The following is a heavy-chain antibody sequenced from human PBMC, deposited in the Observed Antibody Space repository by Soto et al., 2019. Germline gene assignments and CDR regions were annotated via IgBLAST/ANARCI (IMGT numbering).Heavy chain of an antibody. J-gene: IGHJ6*03. CDR2: IKPNGTED. CDR3: ARESALGSYFYMDV. CDR1: GFTFSSYW. V-gene: IGHV3-7*01. D-gene: IGHD7-27*01. Sequence: GSLRLSCAASGFTFSSYWINWVRQPPGKGLEWVATIKPNGTEDFYLDSMEGRFTISRDSPKNSMYLQMDSLRAEDTAVYFCARESALGSYFYMDVWGKGTTVTVSS.